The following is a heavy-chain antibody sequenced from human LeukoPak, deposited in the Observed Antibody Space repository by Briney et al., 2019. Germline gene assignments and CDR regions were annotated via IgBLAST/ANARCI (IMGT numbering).Heavy chain of an antibody. CDR3: ARGPEWELLQDDAFDI. V-gene: IGHV1-8*01. Sequence: ASVKVSCKSSGYTFTSYDIHWVRQATGQGLAWMGWMNPNSGNTGYAQKFQGRVTMTRKTSISTAYMELSSLRSEDTAVYYCARGPEWELLQDDAFDIWGQGTMVTVSS. CDR1: GYTFTSYD. D-gene: IGHD1-26*01. CDR2: MNPNSGNT. J-gene: IGHJ3*02.